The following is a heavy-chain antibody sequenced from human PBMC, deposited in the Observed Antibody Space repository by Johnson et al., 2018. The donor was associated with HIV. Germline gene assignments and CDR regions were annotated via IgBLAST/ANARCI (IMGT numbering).Heavy chain of an antibody. J-gene: IGHJ3*02. CDR1: GFTFSSYG. CDR3: AKDRRVVGAYDAVDI. Sequence: QMQLVESGGGLVKPGGSLRLSCAASGFTFSSYGMHWVRQAPGKGLEWVAFISYDGSNKYYADSMKGRFTISRDNSKSTLYLEMNSLRAEDTAVYHCAKDRRVVGAYDAVDIWGQGTMVTVSS. D-gene: IGHD1-26*01. V-gene: IGHV3-30*18. CDR2: ISYDGSNK.